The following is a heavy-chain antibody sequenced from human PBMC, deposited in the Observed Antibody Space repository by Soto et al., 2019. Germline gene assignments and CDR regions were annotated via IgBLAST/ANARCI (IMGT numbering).Heavy chain of an antibody. D-gene: IGHD2-21*02. Sequence: PETLSLTCALYGGSFSGYYWSWIRQPPGKGLEWIGEINHSGSTNYNPSLKSRVTISVDTSKDRFSLKLKSVTAADTALYFCARQRTSVVTQAYFDVWGQGSLVTVSS. V-gene: IGHV4-34*01. CDR2: INHSGST. CDR1: GGSFSGYY. CDR3: ARQRTSVVTQAYFDV. J-gene: IGHJ4*02.